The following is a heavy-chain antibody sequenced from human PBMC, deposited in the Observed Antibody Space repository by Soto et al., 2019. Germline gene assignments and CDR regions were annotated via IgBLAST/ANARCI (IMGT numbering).Heavy chain of an antibody. Sequence: NPSETLSLTCAVYGGSFSGYYWSWIRQPPGKGLEWIGEINHSGSTNYNPSLKSRVTISVDTSKNQFSLKLSSVTAADTAVYYCARVGGAKGYSSSWYNYYYGMDVWGQGTTVTVSS. V-gene: IGHV4-34*01. CDR2: INHSGST. J-gene: IGHJ6*02. CDR3: ARVGGAKGYSSSWYNYYYGMDV. D-gene: IGHD6-13*01. CDR1: GGSFSGYY.